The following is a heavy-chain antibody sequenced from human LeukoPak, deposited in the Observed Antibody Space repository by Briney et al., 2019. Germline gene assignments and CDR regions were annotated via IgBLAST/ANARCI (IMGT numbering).Heavy chain of an antibody. V-gene: IGHV4-34*01. CDR3: ARGRGVVVPAAIQNGFDP. CDR1: GGTFSGNY. CDR2: INNSGST. Sequence: SETLSLTCAAYGGTFSGNYWSWVRQPPGKGLEWIGEINNSGSTDYTPSLKSRVTISVDTSKNQFSLKLGSVTAADTAVYYCARGRGVVVPAAIQNGFDPWGQGTLVTVSP. J-gene: IGHJ5*02. D-gene: IGHD2-2*01.